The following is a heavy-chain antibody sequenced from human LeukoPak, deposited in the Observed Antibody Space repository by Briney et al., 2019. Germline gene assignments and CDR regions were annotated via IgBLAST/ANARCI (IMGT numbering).Heavy chain of an antibody. V-gene: IGHV1-18*01. CDR2: ISAYNGNT. Sequence: GASVKVSCKASGYTFTSYGISWVRQAPGQGLEWMGWISAYNGNTNYAQKLQGRVTMTTDTSTSTAYMELRSLRSDDTAVYYCARDFPPLSRNCTNCPISRVPAAMNYWGQGTLVTVSS. CDR1: GYTFTSYG. CDR3: ARDFPPLSRNCTNCPISRVPAAMNY. D-gene: IGHD2-2*01. J-gene: IGHJ4*02.